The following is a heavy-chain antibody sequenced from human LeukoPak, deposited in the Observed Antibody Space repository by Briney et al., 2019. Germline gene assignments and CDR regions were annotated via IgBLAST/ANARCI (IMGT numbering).Heavy chain of an antibody. CDR1: GYTFTGYY. J-gene: IGHJ6*03. CDR2: INPNTGGT. CDR3: ARGGIPHYYYYMDV. V-gene: IGHV1-2*02. Sequence: ASVKVSCKASGYTFTGYYMHWVRQAPGQGLEWMGWINPNTGGTNYAQKFQGRVTMTRDTSISTAYMDLSSLRSDDTALYYCARGGIPHYYYYMDVWGKGTTATVSS. D-gene: IGHD1-1*01.